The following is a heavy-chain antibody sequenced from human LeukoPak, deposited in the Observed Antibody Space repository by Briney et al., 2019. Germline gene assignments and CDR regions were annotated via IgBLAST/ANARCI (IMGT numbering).Heavy chain of an antibody. CDR1: GYTFTSYY. CDR2: INPSGGST. V-gene: IGHV1-46*01. D-gene: IGHD4-17*01. Sequence: GASVKVSCKASGYTFTSYYMHWVRQAPGQGLEWMGIINPSGGSTSYAQKFQGRVTMTRDMSTSTVCMELSSLRSEDTAVYYCARERTTVTRGGDYYYYYMDVWGKGTTVTVSS. CDR3: ARERTTVTRGGDYYYYYMDV. J-gene: IGHJ6*03.